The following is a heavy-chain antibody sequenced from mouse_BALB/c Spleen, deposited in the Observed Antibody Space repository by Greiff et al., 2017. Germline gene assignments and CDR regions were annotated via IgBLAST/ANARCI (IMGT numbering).Heavy chain of an antibody. D-gene: IGHD1-1*01. Sequence: VQLQQSGPGLVAPSQSLSITCTVSGFSLTSYGVSWVRQPPGKGLEWLGVIWGDGSTNYHSALISRLSISKDNSKSQVFLKLNSLQTDDTATYYCAKTENYDYGSSYGYWYFDVWGAGTTVTVSS. CDR2: IWGDGST. CDR1: GFSLTSYG. J-gene: IGHJ1*01. V-gene: IGHV2-3*01. CDR3: AKTENYDYGSSYGYWYFDV.